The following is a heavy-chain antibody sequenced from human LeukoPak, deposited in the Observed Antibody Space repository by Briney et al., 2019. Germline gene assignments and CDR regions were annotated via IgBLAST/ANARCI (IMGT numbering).Heavy chain of an antibody. Sequence: EASVKVSCKASGYTFTNNDINWVRKAPRQGLEWMGWMNPNSGHAGYAQKFQGRVTMTRDTSTSTAFMELSSLRSEDTAVYYCARMTYSFAIWGQGTLVIVSS. CDR1: GYTFTNND. V-gene: IGHV1-8*02. J-gene: IGHJ4*02. D-gene: IGHD5-18*01. CDR3: ARMTYSFAI. CDR2: MNPNSGHA.